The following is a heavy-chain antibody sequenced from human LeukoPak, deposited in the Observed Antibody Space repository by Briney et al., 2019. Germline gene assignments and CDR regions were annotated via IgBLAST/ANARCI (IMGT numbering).Heavy chain of an antibody. D-gene: IGHD3/OR15-3a*01. CDR1: GGSFSGDD. CDR3: ARDVTWTYFDF. Sequence: SETRDLTCTVTGGSFSGDDWSWIRQPPGKGLEWIGNIYYSGSTNYNPSLKSRVTISLDTSKNQYSLKLSSVTAADTAVYYCARDVTWTYFDFWGQGTLVTVSS. J-gene: IGHJ4*02. V-gene: IGHV4-59*01. CDR2: IYYSGST.